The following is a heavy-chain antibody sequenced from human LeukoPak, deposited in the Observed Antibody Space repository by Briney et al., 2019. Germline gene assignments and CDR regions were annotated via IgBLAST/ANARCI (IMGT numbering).Heavy chain of an antibody. CDR1: GYTFTDYY. V-gene: IGHV1-2*02. J-gene: IGHJ5*02. CDR2: INPNNGGT. Sequence: ASVKVSCKASGYTFTDYYMHWVRQAPGQGLEWMGWINPNNGGTNYAQNFQGRVTMTRDTSISIVYMELSRLRSDDTAVYYCARADSGIAVTGHNNLKQSNWFDPWGQGTLVTVSS. CDR3: ARADSGIAVTGHNNLKQSNWFDP. D-gene: IGHD6-19*01.